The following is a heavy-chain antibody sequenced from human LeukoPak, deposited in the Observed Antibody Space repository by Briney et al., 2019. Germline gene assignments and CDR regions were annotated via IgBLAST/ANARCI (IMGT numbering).Heavy chain of an antibody. CDR3: ARGQDTKYRGLLSDY. CDR2: ISAYNGNT. CDR1: GYTFTSYG. Sequence: ASVKVSCKASGYTFTSYGISWVRQAPGQGLEWMGWISAYNGNTNYAQKLQGRVTMTTDTSTSTAYMELRSLRSEDTAVYYCARGQDTKYRGLLSDYWGQGTLLTVSS. J-gene: IGHJ4*02. V-gene: IGHV1-18*01. D-gene: IGHD3-22*01.